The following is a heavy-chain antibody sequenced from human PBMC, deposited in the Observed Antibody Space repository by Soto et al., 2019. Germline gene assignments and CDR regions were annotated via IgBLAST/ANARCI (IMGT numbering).Heavy chain of an antibody. CDR2: IYYSGTT. D-gene: IGHD3-16*01. CDR1: GDSVSNDNYY. Sequence: SETLSLTCAVSGDSVSNDNYYWRWIRQPPGKGLEWIGYIYYSGTTNYNSYLKSRLSLSVDMSKNQFSLKLASVTAADTAVYFCARSQRGRTAFTFDYWGQGALVTVSS. CDR3: ARSQRGRTAFTFDY. J-gene: IGHJ4*02. V-gene: IGHV4-61*01.